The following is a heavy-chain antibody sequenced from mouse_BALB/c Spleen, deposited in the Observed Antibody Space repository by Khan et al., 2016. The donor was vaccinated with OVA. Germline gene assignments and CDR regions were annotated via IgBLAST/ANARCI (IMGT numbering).Heavy chain of an antibody. CDR2: IWSGGNT. Sequence: LKQSGPGLVQPTQSLSITCTVSGFSLTTYGVHWVRQSPGKGLEWLGVIWSGGNTDYNTAFISRLSISKDNSKSQVFFKMNSLQADDTAIYYCARRSYRYDFTYWGQGTLVTVSA. V-gene: IGHV2-4-1*01. CDR3: ARRSYRYDFTY. D-gene: IGHD2-14*01. J-gene: IGHJ3*01. CDR1: GFSLTTYG.